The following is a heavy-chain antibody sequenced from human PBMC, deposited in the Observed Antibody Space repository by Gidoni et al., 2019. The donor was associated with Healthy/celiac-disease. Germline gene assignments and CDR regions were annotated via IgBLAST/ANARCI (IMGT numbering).Heavy chain of an antibody. J-gene: IGHJ4*02. D-gene: IGHD1-26*01. CDR2: ISYDGSNK. CDR3: ARSSIVGATAHFDY. V-gene: IGHV3-30-3*01. CDR1: GFTFSSYA. Sequence: QVQLVESGGGVVQPGRSLRLSCAASGFTFSSYAMHWVRHAPGKGLEWVAVISYDGSNKYYADSVKGRFTISRDNSKNTLYLQMNSLRAEDTAVYYCARSSIVGATAHFDYWGQGTLVTVSS.